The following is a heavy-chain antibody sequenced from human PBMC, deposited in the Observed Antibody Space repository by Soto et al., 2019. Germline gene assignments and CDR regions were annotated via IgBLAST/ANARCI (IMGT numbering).Heavy chain of an antibody. CDR2: ISAYNANT. CDR3: ARDWSFYGMDV. Sequence: ASVEVSCKASGYTFTNYGISWVRQAPGQGLEWMGWISAYNANTNYAQKFQGRVTITTDTSTSTAYMELRSLRSDDTAVYYCARDWSFYGMDVWGQGTTVTSP. V-gene: IGHV1-18*01. J-gene: IGHJ6*02. CDR1: GYTFTNYG.